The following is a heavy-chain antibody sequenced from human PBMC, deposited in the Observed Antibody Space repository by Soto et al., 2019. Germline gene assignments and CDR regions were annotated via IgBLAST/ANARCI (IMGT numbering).Heavy chain of an antibody. D-gene: IGHD3-3*01. CDR1: GFTFSSYA. V-gene: IGHV3-23*01. J-gene: IGHJ6*02. Sequence: GGSLRLSCAASGFTFSSYAMSWVRQAPGKGLEWVSAISGSGGSTYYADSVKGRFTISRDNSKNTLYLQMNSLKASDTAIYYCTRHAPLRFLGMDVWGQGTTVTVSS. CDR2: ISGSGGST. CDR3: TRHAPLRFLGMDV.